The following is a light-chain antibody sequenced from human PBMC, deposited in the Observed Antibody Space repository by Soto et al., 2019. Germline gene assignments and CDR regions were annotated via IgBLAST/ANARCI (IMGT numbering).Light chain of an antibody. CDR3: QQYNSYSLT. J-gene: IGKJ1*01. V-gene: IGKV1-5*01. CDR2: DAS. Sequence: DIQVTQSPSTLSAAVGDRVTITCRASQSISTWLAWYQQKPGKAPNLLIYDASNLESGVPSRFSGSGSGTEFTLTISSLQPDDFATYYCQQYNSYSLTFGQGTKVDI. CDR1: QSISTW.